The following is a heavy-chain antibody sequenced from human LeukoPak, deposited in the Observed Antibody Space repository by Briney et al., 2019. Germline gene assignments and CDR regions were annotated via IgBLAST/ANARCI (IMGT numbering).Heavy chain of an antibody. CDR3: VTMIVVVISFAFDI. J-gene: IGHJ3*02. CDR2: ISTAGDP. Sequence: GGSLRLSCTASGFTFSSYDMHWVRQAKGKGLEWVSAISTAGDPYYLGSVKGRFTISRENAKNSFYLQMNSLRAGDTAVYYCVTMIVVVISFAFDIWGQGTMVTVSS. CDR1: GFTFSSYD. V-gene: IGHV3-13*05. D-gene: IGHD3-22*01.